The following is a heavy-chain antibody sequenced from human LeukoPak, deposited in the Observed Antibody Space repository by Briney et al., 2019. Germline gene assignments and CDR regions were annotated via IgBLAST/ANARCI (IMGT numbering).Heavy chain of an antibody. CDR2: MNPNSGNT. CDR1: GYTFTSYD. J-gene: IGHJ6*03. D-gene: IGHD6-6*01. CDR3: ARGHSSSAFKYYYYYYYMDV. V-gene: IGHV1-8*01. Sequence: ASVKVSCKASGYTFTSYDINWVRQATGQGLEWMGWMNPNSGNTGYAQKFQGRVTMTRNTSISKAYMEMSSLRSEDTAVYYCARGHSSSAFKYYYYYYYMDVWGKGTTVTVSS.